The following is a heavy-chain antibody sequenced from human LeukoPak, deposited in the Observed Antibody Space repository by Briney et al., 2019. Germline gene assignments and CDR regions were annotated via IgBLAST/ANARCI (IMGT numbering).Heavy chain of an antibody. CDR2: ISSSGSTI. CDR3: AREIPNYDFRSGYPVGFDY. CDR1: GFTFSSYE. Sequence: PGGSLRLSCAASGFTFSSYEMNWVHQAPGKGLEWVSYISSSGSTIYYADSVKGRLTISRDNAKNSLYLQMNSLRAEDTAVYYCAREIPNYDFRSGYPVGFDYWGQGTLVTVSS. D-gene: IGHD3-3*01. J-gene: IGHJ4*02. V-gene: IGHV3-48*03.